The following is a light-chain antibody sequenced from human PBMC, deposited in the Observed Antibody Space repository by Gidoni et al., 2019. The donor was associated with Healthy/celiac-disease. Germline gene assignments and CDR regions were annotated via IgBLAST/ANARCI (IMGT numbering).Light chain of an antibody. CDR3: SSYTSSSTRVI. CDR2: EVS. V-gene: IGLV2-14*01. J-gene: IGLJ2*01. CDR1: SSDVGGYNY. Sequence: SVSGSSGQSITISCTGTSSDVGGYNYVSWYQQHPGKAPKLMIYEVSNRHSGVSNRFSGSKSGNTASITISGLQADDEADYYCSSYTSSSTRVIFGGGTKLTVL.